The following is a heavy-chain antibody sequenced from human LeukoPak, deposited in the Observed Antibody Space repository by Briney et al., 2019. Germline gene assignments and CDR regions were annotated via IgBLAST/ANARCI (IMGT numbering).Heavy chain of an antibody. CDR2: INPSGGST. J-gene: IGHJ4*02. CDR3: ARGDVVGARPYYFDY. V-gene: IGHV1-46*01. CDR1: GYTFIIYY. Sequence: ASVKVSCKASGYTFIIYYIHWVRQAPGQGLEWMGIINPSGGSTSYAQKFQGRITMTRDTSTSTVYMELSSLRSEDTAVYYCARGDVVGARPYYFDYWGQGTLLTVSS. D-gene: IGHD2-15*01.